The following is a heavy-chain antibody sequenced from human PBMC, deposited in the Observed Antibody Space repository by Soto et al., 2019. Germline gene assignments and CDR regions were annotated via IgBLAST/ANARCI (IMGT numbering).Heavy chain of an antibody. J-gene: IGHJ4*02. V-gene: IGHV3-30-3*01. CDR3: ASERLAVLRSVLDY. Sequence: QVQLVESGGGVVQPGRFLRLSCAASGFTFSSYAMHWVRQAPGKGLECVACISYDGSNKDYADSVKGRFTISRDNSKNTLYLQMNGLRAEDTAVYYCASERLAVLRSVLDYWGQGTLVTVSS. CDR2: ISYDGSNK. CDR1: GFTFSSYA. D-gene: IGHD2-8*02.